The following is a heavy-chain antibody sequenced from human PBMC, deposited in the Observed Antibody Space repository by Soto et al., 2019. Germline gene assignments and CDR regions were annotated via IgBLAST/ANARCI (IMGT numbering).Heavy chain of an antibody. CDR1: GGSISSYY. CDR2: IYYSGST. V-gene: IGHV4-59*01. J-gene: IGHJ5*02. D-gene: IGHD6-13*01. CDR3: ARDHSSSWYVNWFDP. Sequence: SETLSLTCTVSGGSISSYYWSWIRQPPGKGLEWIGYIYYSGSTNYNPSLKSRVTISVDTSKNQFSLKLSSVTAADTAVYYCARDHSSSWYVNWFDPWGQGTLVTVSS.